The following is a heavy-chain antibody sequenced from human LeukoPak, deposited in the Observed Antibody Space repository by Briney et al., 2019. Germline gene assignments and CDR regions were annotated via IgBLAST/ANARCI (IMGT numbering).Heavy chain of an antibody. CDR3: ARVPFGFWRGEGMGGY. D-gene: IGHD3-3*01. CDR1: GYTFTSYD. V-gene: IGHV1-8*01. Sequence: ASVKVSCKASGYTFTSYDINWVRQATGQGREWMGWMNPNSGNTGYAQKFQGRVTMTRNTSISTAYMELSSLRSEDTAVYYCARVPFGFWRGEGMGGYWGQGTLVTVFS. CDR2: MNPNSGNT. J-gene: IGHJ4*02.